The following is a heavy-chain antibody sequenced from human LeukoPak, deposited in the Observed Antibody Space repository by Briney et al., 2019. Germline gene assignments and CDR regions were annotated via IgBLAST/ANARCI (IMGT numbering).Heavy chain of an antibody. CDR2: ISGSSSHT. V-gene: IGHV3-11*03. D-gene: IGHD2-2*01. CDR3: ATPGLLGYCSSAICAPPGY. J-gene: IGHJ4*02. Sequence: GGSLRLSCAASGFTFSDYYMSWIRQAPGKGLEWVSYISGSSSHTNYADSVKGRFTISRDKAKKSLYLQMNSLRAEDTAVYYCATPGLLGYCSSAICAPPGYWGQGTLVTVSS. CDR1: GFTFSDYY.